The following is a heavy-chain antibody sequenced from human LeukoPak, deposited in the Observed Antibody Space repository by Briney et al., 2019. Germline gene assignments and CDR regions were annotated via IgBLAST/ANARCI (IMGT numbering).Heavy chain of an antibody. CDR3: AKDLSLCSSTSCRWGYFDY. CDR2: IRYDGSNK. V-gene: IGHV3-30*02. CDR1: GFTFSSYG. D-gene: IGHD2-2*01. J-gene: IGHJ4*02. Sequence: GGSLRLSCAASGFTFSSYGMHWVRQAPGKGLEWVAFIRYDGSNKYYADSVKGRFTISRDNSKNTLYLQMNSPRAEDTAVYYCAKDLSLCSSTSCRWGYFDYWGQGTLVTVSS.